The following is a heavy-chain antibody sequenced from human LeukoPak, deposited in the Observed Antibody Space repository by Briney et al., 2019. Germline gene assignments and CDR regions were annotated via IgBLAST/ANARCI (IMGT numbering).Heavy chain of an antibody. D-gene: IGHD5-24*01. J-gene: IGHJ6*03. CDR2: IIPIFGTA. CDR3: ASGRWLQHDYYYYYYMDV. CDR1: GGTFSSYA. Sequence: ASVKVSCKASGGTFSSYAISWVRQAPGQGLEWMGGIIPIFGTANYAQKFQGRVTITADKSTSTAYMELSSLRSEDTAVYYCASGRWLQHDYYYYYYMDVWGKGTTVTVSS. V-gene: IGHV1-69*06.